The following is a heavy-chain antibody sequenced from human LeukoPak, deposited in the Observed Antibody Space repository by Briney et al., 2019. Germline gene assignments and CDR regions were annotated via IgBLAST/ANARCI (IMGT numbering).Heavy chain of an antibody. D-gene: IGHD3-22*01. CDR2: ISAYNGNT. CDR3: ARGAPPTYYDSRGYLDY. CDR1: GYTFTSYG. J-gene: IGHJ4*02. V-gene: IGHV1-18*01. Sequence: GASVKVSCKASGYTFTSYGISWVRQAPGQGLEWMGWISAYNGNTNYAQKFQDRVTVTTDMSTTTVYMELSSLTSEDTAVYYCARGAPPTYYDSRGYLDYWGQGTQVTVSS.